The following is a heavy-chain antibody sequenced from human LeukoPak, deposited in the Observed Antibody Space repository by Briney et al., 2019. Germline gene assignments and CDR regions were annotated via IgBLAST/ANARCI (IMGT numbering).Heavy chain of an antibody. CDR1: GGSFSGYY. D-gene: IGHD1-26*01. CDR2: INHSGST. V-gene: IGHV4-34*01. CDR3: ARQSGFYFRY. J-gene: IGHJ4*02. Sequence: SETLSLTCAVYGGSFSGYYWSWIRQPPGKGLEWIGEINHSGSTNYNPSLKSRVTISVDTSKNQCSLKLSSVTAADTAVYYCARQSGFYFRYWGQGTLVTVSS.